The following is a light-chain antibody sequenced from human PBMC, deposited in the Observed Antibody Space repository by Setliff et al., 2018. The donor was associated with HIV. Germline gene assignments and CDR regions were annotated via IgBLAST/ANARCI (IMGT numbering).Light chain of an antibody. Sequence: QSALAQPASVSGSPGQSITISCTGTNGDVGRYNLVSWYQQQPGKPAKLMIYQASKRPSGVSNRFSGSKSGNTASLTISGLQAEDEADYYCCSNTGSNTYVFGTGTKVTVL. CDR3: CSNTGSNTYV. CDR2: QAS. CDR1: NGDVGRYNL. V-gene: IGLV2-23*01. J-gene: IGLJ1*01.